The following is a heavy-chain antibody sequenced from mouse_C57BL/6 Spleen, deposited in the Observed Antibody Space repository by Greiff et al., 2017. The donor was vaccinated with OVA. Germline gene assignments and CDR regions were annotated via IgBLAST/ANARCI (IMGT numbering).Heavy chain of an antibody. CDR3: ARTGSDY. CDR1: GFTFSDYG. V-gene: IGHV5-17*01. J-gene: IGHJ2*01. Sequence: DVMLVESGGGLVKPGGSLKLSCAASGFTFSDYGMHWVRQAPGKGLEWVAYISSGSSTIYYADTVKGRFTLSRDNAKNTLFLQMTSLRSEDTAMYYCARTGSDYWGQGTTLTVSS. CDR2: ISSGSSTI. D-gene: IGHD2-2*01.